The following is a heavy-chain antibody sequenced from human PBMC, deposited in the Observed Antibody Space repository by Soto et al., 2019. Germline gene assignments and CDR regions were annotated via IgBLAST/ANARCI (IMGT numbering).Heavy chain of an antibody. J-gene: IGHJ6*02. Sequence: QVQLVQSGAEVKKPGSSVKVSCKASGGTFSSYAISWVRQAPGQGLEWMGGIIPIFGTANYAQKFQGRVRITADESTSTAYMELSSLRSEDTAVYYCASGSCSGGSCYYYYYGMDVWGQGTTVTVSS. CDR1: GGTFSSYA. CDR3: ASGSCSGGSCYYYYYGMDV. CDR2: IIPIFGTA. V-gene: IGHV1-69*01. D-gene: IGHD2-15*01.